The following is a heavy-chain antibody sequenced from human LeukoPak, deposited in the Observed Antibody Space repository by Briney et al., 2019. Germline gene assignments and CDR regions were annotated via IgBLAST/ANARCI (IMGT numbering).Heavy chain of an antibody. J-gene: IGHJ4*02. CDR3: ARDNIIEAHSGSYGFDS. V-gene: IGHV7-4-1*02. D-gene: IGHD1-26*01. CDR2: ISTNTGNP. Sequence: GASVKVSCKASGYTFTNYAMNWVRQAPGQGLEWMGWISTNTGNPTYAQGFTGRFVFSLDTSVSTAYLQISSLKAEDTAVYYCARDNIIEAHSGSYGFDSWGQGTLVTVSS. CDR1: GYTFTNYA.